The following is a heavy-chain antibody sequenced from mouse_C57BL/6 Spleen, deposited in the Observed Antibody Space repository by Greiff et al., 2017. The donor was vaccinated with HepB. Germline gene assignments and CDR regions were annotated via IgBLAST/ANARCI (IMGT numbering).Heavy chain of an antibody. CDR2: INPNNGGT. D-gene: IGHD1-1*01. CDR1: GYTFTDYN. V-gene: IGHV1-22*01. Sequence: EVQLQQSGPELVKPGASVKMSCKASGYTFTDYNMHWVKQSPGKSLEWIGYINPNNGGTSYNQKFKGKATLTVNKSYSTAYMELRSLTSEDSAVYYCARSRYGSSHYYAMDYWGQGTSVTVSS. CDR3: ARSRYGSSHYYAMDY. J-gene: IGHJ4*01.